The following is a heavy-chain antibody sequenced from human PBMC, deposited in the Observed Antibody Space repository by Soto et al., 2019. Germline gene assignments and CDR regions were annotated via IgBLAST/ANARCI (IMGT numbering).Heavy chain of an antibody. V-gene: IGHV4-59*01. D-gene: IGHD4-17*01. CDR1: GGSISSYY. CDR2: IYYSGST. Sequence: QVQLQESGPGLVKPSETLSLTCTVSGGSISSYYWSWIRQPPGKGLEWIGYIYYSGSTNYNPSLKSRVTXXVXTXMNQFSLKLSSVTAADTAVYYCARGDYGDYGYGMDVWGQGTTVTVSS. CDR3: ARGDYGDYGYGMDV. J-gene: IGHJ6*02.